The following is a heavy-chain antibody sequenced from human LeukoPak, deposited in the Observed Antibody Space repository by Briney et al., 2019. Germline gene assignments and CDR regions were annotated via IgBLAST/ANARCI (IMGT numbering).Heavy chain of an antibody. CDR3: AKNSGGTCYSHLDY. V-gene: IGHV3-23*01. CDR2: ISGSGGST. D-gene: IGHD2-15*01. Sequence: GGSLRLSCVASGFTFSSDRMNWVRQAPGKGLEWGSGISGSGGSTYYEDSVKGRFTISRDNSKNTLYLQMNSLRAEDTAVYYCAKNSGGTCYSHLDYWGQGTLVTVSS. CDR1: GFTFSSDR. J-gene: IGHJ4*02.